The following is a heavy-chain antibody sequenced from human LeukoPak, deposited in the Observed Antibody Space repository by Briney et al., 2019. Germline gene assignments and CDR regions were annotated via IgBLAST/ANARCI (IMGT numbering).Heavy chain of an antibody. Sequence: SETLSLTCTVSGGSISSSSYYWGWIRQPPGKGLEWIGSIYYSERTYYSQSLKSRVTITVDTSKNQFSLKLSSVTAADTAVYYWARARMATIRGYYFDYWGQGTLVTVSS. CDR3: ARARMATIRGYYFDY. CDR2: IYYSERT. CDR1: GGSISSSSYY. J-gene: IGHJ4*02. D-gene: IGHD5-24*01. V-gene: IGHV4-39*07.